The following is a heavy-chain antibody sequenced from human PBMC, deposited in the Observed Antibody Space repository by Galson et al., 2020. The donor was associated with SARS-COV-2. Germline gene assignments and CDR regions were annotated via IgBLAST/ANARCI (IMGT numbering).Heavy chain of an antibody. V-gene: IGHV3-7*01. CDR2: IKQDGSEK. Sequence: GESLKISCAASGFTFSSYWMSWVRQAPGKGLEWVANIKQDGSEKYYVDSVKGRFTISRDNAKNSLYLQMNSLRAEDTAVYYCARAPRGQLLLLYYWGQGTLVTVSS. D-gene: IGHD2-15*01. CDR1: GFTFSSYW. J-gene: IGHJ4*02. CDR3: ARAPRGQLLLLYY.